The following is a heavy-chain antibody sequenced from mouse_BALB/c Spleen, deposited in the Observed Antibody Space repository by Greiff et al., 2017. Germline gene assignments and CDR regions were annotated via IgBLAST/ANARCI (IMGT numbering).Heavy chain of an antibody. J-gene: IGHJ3*01. Sequence: EVQLQQSGPGLVKPSQSLSLTCTVTGYSITSDYAWNWIRQFPGNKLEWMGYISYSGSTSYNPSLKSRISITRDTSKNQFFLQLNSVTTEDTATYYCARSVYYGNYQGFAYWGQGTLVTVSA. CDR1: GYSITSDYA. CDR2: ISYSGST. D-gene: IGHD2-1*01. CDR3: ARSVYYGNYQGFAY. V-gene: IGHV3-2*02.